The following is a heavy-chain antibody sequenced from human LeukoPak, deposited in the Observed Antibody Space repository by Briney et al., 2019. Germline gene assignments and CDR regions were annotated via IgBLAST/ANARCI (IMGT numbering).Heavy chain of an antibody. J-gene: IGHJ6*02. Sequence: ASVKVSCKASGYTLTSYDINWVRQATGQGLEWMGWMNPNSGNTGYAQKFQGRVTMTRNTSISTAYMELSSLRSEDTAVYYCARVPLYCSGGSCSFLGYYYYGMDVWGQGTTVTVSS. CDR3: ARVPLYCSGGSCSFLGYYYYGMDV. D-gene: IGHD2-15*01. V-gene: IGHV1-8*01. CDR1: GYTLTSYD. CDR2: MNPNSGNT.